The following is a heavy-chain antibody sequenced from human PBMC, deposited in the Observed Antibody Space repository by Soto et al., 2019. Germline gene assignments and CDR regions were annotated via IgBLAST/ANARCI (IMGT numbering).Heavy chain of an antibody. V-gene: IGHV4-39*01. Sequence: SQTLCLTCTVARGSISSGTSYWAWKRQPPGKGLEWIANIYYSGSTFYNPSLKSRVTMSLDTSKNQFSLTLRSVTAADTAVYYCARHEAGWYFDSWGQGTLVTVSS. CDR2: IYYSGST. J-gene: IGHJ4*02. CDR3: ARHEAGWYFDS. D-gene: IGHD6-25*01. CDR1: RGSISSGTSY.